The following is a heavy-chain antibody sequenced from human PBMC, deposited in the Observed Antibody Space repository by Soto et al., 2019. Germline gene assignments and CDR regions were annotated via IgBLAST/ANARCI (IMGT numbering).Heavy chain of an antibody. Sequence: DVQLLESGGGLVQPGGSLRLSCVVSGFTFSSYAMSWVRQAPGKGLEWVSSISGSGGNIYYADSVKGRFTISRDNSRNRLYLQMNSLRAEDTAVYYCAKPARGWYPKLMNGMDVWGQGTTVTVSS. D-gene: IGHD6-19*01. J-gene: IGHJ6*02. CDR3: AKPARGWYPKLMNGMDV. CDR1: GFTFSSYA. CDR2: ISGSGGNI. V-gene: IGHV3-23*01.